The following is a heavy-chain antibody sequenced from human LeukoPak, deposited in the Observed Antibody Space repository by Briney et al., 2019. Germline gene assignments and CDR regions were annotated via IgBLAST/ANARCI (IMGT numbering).Heavy chain of an antibody. V-gene: IGHV3-23*01. CDR2: ISGSGGST. CDR3: AKDSDSSGYYYYYYGMDV. CDR1: GFTFSSYA. Sequence: GGSLRLSCAASGFTFSSYAMSWVRQAPVKGLEWVSAISGSGGSTYYADSVKGRFTISRDNSKNTLYLQMNSLRAEDTAVYYCAKDSDSSGYYYYYYGMDVWGQGTTVTVSS. J-gene: IGHJ6*02. D-gene: IGHD3-22*01.